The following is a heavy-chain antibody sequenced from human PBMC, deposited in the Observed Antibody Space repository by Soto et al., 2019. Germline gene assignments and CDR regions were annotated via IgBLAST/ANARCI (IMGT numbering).Heavy chain of an antibody. Sequence: PSETLSLTCAVSGGSIISGGYSWSWIRQPPGKGLEWIGYIYHSGSTYYNPSLKSRVTISVDRSKNQFSLKLSSVTAADTAVYYCARAGAGTRENYYYYGMDVWGQGTTVTVSS. CDR1: GGSIISGGYS. CDR3: ARAGAGTRENYYYYGMDV. CDR2: IYHSGST. V-gene: IGHV4-30-2*01. J-gene: IGHJ6*02. D-gene: IGHD1-7*01.